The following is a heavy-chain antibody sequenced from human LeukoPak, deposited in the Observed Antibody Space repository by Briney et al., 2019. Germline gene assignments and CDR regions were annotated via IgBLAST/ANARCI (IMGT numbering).Heavy chain of an antibody. CDR2: ISSDGGTL. Sequence: GWSLRLSCAASGFTFSDYYMSWIRQAPGKGLEWVSYISSDGGTLYYADSVKGRFTISRDNAKNSLYLQMNSLRAEDTAVYYCARESGVRGVIPMYFDYWGQGTLVTVSS. J-gene: IGHJ4*02. V-gene: IGHV3-11*04. CDR3: ARESGVRGVIPMYFDY. D-gene: IGHD3-10*01. CDR1: GFTFSDYY.